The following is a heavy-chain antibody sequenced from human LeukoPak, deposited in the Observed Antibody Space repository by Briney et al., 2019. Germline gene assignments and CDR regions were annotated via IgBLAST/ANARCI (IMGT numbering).Heavy chain of an antibody. J-gene: IGHJ4*02. CDR3: ATESKWLPTY. CDR1: GYTFSDYA. CDR2: ISGVSDST. V-gene: IGHV3-23*01. D-gene: IGHD5-12*01. Sequence: GGSLRLSCVGSGYTFSDYAMGWVRQAPGKGLEWVSDISGVSDSTHYADSVKGRFAISRDNSKNTLYLQMNSLRAEDTAVYYCATESKWLPTYWGQGTLVTVSS.